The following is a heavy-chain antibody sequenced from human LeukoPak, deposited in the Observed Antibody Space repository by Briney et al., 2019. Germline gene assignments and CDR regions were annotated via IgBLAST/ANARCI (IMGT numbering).Heavy chain of an antibody. J-gene: IGHJ5*02. D-gene: IGHD2-2*02. CDR1: GFTFSIYA. V-gene: IGHV3-30*15. CDR2: ISYNGGNK. Sequence: GGSLRLSCAASGFTFSIYAMRWGRQAPGKGLWWGSVISYNGGNKYYADSVRGRFTISRDNSKNTLYLQMSSLRAEDTAVYYCARGHCTSTSCYTDAGETNWFDAWGQGTLVTVSS. CDR3: ARGHCTSTSCYTDAGETNWFDA.